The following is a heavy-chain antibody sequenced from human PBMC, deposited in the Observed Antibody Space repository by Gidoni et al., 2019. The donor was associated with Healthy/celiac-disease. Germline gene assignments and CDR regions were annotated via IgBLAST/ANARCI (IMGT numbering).Heavy chain of an antibody. D-gene: IGHD2-21*02. CDR2: ISYDGSNK. CDR1: GFTFSSYG. V-gene: IGHV3-30*18. J-gene: IGHJ4*02. CDR3: AKARGGDLFDY. Sequence: QVPLVESGGGLVQPGRSLGLSYAASGFTFSSYGMHWVRRAPGKGLEWVAVISYDGSNKYYADSVKGRFTISRDNSKNTLYLQMNSLRAEDTAVYYCAKARGGDLFDYWGQGTLVTVSS.